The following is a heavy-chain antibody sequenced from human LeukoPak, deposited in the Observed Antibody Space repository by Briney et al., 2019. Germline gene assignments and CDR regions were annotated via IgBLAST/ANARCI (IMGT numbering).Heavy chain of an antibody. CDR2: IYYSGST. CDR3: ARAIDGYSYDRGYYMDV. CDR1: GGSISSGDYY. J-gene: IGHJ6*03. Sequence: SETLSLTCTVSGGSISSGDYYWSWIRQPPGKVLEWIGYIYYSGSTYYNPSLKSRVTISVDTSKNQFSLKLSSVTAADTAVYYCARAIDGYSYDRGYYMDVWGKGTTVTVSS. D-gene: IGHD5-18*01. V-gene: IGHV4-30-4*08.